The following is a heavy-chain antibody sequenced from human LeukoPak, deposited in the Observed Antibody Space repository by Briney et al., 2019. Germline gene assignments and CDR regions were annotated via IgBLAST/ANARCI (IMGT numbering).Heavy chain of an antibody. CDR1: GYTFSSYA. CDR3: AKDRGAYSSSSKAAVVY. V-gene: IGHV3-23*01. Sequence: GGSLRLSCAASGYTFSSYAMSWVRQAPEKGLEWVSAISGSGGSTYYADSVKGRFTISRDNSKNTLYLQMNSLRAEDTAVYYCAKDRGAYSSSSKAAVVYWGQGTLVTVSS. CDR2: ISGSGGST. J-gene: IGHJ4*02. D-gene: IGHD6-6*01.